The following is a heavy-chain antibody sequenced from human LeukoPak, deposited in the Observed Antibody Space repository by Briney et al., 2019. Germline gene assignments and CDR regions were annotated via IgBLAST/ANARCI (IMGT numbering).Heavy chain of an antibody. CDR1: GFTFSSYA. CDR2: ISGSGGST. V-gene: IGHV3-23*01. Sequence: GGSLRLSCAASGFTFSSYAMSWVRQAPGKGLEWVSAISGSGGSTYYADSVKGRFTISRDNSKNTLYLQMNSLRAEDTAVYYCAKDTIVSKYSSSSYFDYWGQGTLVTVSS. J-gene: IGHJ4*02. CDR3: AKDTIVSKYSSSSYFDY. D-gene: IGHD6-6*01.